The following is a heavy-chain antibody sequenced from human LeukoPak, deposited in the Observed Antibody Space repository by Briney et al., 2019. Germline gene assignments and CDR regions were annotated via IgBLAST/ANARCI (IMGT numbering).Heavy chain of an antibody. CDR3: ARDPELFDAFDI. J-gene: IGHJ3*02. Sequence: SETLSLTCTVSGGSISSSSYYWSWIRQHPGKGLEWIGYIYYSGSTYYNPSLKSRVTISVDTSKNQFSLKLSSVTAADTAVYYCARDPELFDAFDIWGQGTMVTVSS. CDR2: IYYSGST. CDR1: GGSISSSSYY. D-gene: IGHD2-21*01. V-gene: IGHV4-31*03.